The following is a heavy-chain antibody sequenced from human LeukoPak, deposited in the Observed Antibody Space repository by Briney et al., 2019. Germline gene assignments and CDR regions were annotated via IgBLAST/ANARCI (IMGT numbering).Heavy chain of an antibody. CDR3: AKDLPDSRESLTGHWFDP. D-gene: IGHD3-10*01. CDR1: GFTFSAYA. J-gene: IGHJ5*02. CDR2: ISGGGDNT. V-gene: IGHV3-23*01. Sequence: PGGSLRLSCAASGFTFSAYAMSWVRQAPGKGLEWVSAISGGGDNTYYADSVKGRFTISRDKSKNTLYLQMNSLRAEDTAVYYCAKDLPDSRESLTGHWFDPRGQGTLVTVSS.